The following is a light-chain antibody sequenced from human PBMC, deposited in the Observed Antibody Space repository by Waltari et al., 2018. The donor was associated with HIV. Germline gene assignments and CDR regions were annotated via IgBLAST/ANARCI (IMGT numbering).Light chain of an antibody. CDR3: QVYDGNSVI. V-gene: IGLV3-21*02. Sequence: SYVLTQPPSVSVAPGQTALITCGGNSGGSKTVHWYQPKPGQAPVLVVYDDSDRPSGIPERFSGSNSANSATLTISRVEDGDEADYYCQVYDGNSVIFAGGTKLTVL. CDR2: DDS. J-gene: IGLJ2*01. CDR1: SGGSKT.